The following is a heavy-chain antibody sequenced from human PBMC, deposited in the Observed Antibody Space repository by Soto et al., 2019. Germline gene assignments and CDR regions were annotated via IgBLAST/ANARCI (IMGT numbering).Heavy chain of an antibody. Sequence: GGSLRLSCAASGFSFSSYDMNWVRQAPGKGLEWISYISSSSSTIYYADSVKGRFTISRDNAENSLYLQMNSLRDEDTDVYYCARHSGYYDTSGYYGAFYYYGMDVWGQGT. CDR2: ISSSSSTI. CDR3: ARHSGYYDTSGYYGAFYYYGMDV. V-gene: IGHV3-48*02. D-gene: IGHD3-22*01. J-gene: IGHJ6*02. CDR1: GFSFSSYD.